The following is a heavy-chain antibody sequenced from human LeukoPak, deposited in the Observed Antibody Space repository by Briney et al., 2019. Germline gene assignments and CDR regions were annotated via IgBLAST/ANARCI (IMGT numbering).Heavy chain of an antibody. CDR3: AKGDGSSWYTGPFDI. Sequence: PGGSLRLSCAASGFTFSGYVMNWVRQAPGKGLEWVSGISGSAGSTYYADSVKGRFTISRDNSKNTLYLQMNSLRAEDTAVYYCAKGDGSSWYTGPFDIWGQGTMVTVSS. V-gene: IGHV3-23*01. J-gene: IGHJ3*02. D-gene: IGHD6-13*01. CDR2: ISGSAGST. CDR1: GFTFSGYV.